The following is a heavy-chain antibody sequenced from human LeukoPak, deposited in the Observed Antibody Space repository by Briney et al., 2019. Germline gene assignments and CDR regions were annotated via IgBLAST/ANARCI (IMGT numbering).Heavy chain of an antibody. Sequence: SETLSLTCDVYGGSFSGYYWSWIRQPPGKGLEWIGEINHSGSTNYRPSLKSRVTISVDTSKKQFSLKLTSVTAADTAIYYCARDSVLLWFGESSYYYMDVWGKGTTVTISS. D-gene: IGHD3-10*01. CDR1: GGSFSGYY. J-gene: IGHJ6*03. CDR3: ARDSVLLWFGESSYYYMDV. V-gene: IGHV4-34*01. CDR2: INHSGST.